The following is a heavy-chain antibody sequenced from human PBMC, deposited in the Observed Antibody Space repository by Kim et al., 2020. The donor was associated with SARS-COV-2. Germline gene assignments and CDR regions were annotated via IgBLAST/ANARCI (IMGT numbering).Heavy chain of an antibody. V-gene: IGHV3-23*01. CDR1: GFTFSSYA. J-gene: IGHJ2*01. CDR2: ISGSGGST. Sequence: GGSLRLSCAATGFTFSSYAMSWVRQAPGKGLEWVSGISGSGGSTYYADSVKGRFTISRDNSKNTLYLQMNSLRAEDTAVYYCAKDSRIATGTNWYFDLWGRGTLVTVSS. CDR3: AKDSRIATGTNWYFDL. D-gene: IGHD1-1*01.